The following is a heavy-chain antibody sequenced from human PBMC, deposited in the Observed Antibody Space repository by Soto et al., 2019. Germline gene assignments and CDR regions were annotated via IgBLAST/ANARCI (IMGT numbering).Heavy chain of an antibody. Sequence: GGSLRLSCTASGLTFSNYGMTWVRQAPGKGLEWVSTIGGSGITSYYADSVKGRFTISRDNSGNTLNLQMNSLRADDTAVYHCARVQMLYGISKIAGWFDSWGQGTLVTVSS. CDR1: GLTFSNYG. V-gene: IGHV3-23*01. CDR2: IGGSGITS. D-gene: IGHD2-2*02. CDR3: ARVQMLYGISKIAGWFDS. J-gene: IGHJ5*01.